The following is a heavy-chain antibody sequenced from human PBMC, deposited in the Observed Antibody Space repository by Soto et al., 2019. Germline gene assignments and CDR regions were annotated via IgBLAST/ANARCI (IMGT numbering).Heavy chain of an antibody. Sequence: SETLSLTCTVSGGSISSSSYYWGWIRQPPGKGLEWIGSIYYSGSTYYNPSLKSRVTISVDTSKNQFSLKLSFVTAADTAFYYCATGGYSYGYHGYYFDYWGQGTLVTVSS. D-gene: IGHD5-18*01. J-gene: IGHJ4*02. CDR3: ATGGYSYGYHGYYFDY. CDR1: GGSISSSSYY. V-gene: IGHV4-39*01. CDR2: IYYSGST.